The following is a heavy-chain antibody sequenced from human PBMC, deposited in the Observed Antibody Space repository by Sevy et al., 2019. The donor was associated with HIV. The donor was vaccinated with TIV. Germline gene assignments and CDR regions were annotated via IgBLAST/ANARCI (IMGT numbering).Heavy chain of an antibody. CDR3: ARENMITFGGVIVIRPFDY. CDR1: GYTFTSYG. V-gene: IGHV1-18*04. D-gene: IGHD3-16*02. CDR2: ISAYNGNT. Sequence: ASVKVSCKASGYTFTSYGISWVRQAPRQGLEWMGWISAYNGNTNYAQKLQGRVTMTTDTSTSTAYMELRSLRSDDTAVYYCARENMITFGGVIVIRPFDYWGQGTLVTVSS. J-gene: IGHJ4*02.